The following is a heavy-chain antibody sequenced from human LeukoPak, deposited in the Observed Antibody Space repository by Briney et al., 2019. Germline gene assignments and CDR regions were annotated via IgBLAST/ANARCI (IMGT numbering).Heavy chain of an antibody. CDR2: IYYSGST. D-gene: IGHD4-17*01. CDR1: GGSISSYY. J-gene: IGHJ4*02. Sequence: SETLSLTCTVSGGSISSYYWSWIRQPPGKGLEWIGYIYYSGSTNYNPSLKRRVTISVDTSKNQFSLKLSSVTAADTAVYYCARAVLYGDYVFDYWGQGTLVTVSS. CDR3: ARAVLYGDYVFDY. V-gene: IGHV4-59*01.